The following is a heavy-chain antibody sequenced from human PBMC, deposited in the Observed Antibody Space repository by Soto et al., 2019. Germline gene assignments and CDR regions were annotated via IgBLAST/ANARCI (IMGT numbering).Heavy chain of an antibody. CDR3: ARGTPPGGMAAAGTWLDP. J-gene: IGHJ5*02. CDR2: TYYRSKWYN. D-gene: IGHD6-13*01. V-gene: IGHV6-1*01. Sequence: PSQTLSLTCAISVASVSSNSAAWNWNRQSPSRGLEWLGRTYYRSKWYNDYAVSVKSRITINPDTYKNQFSLQLNSVTPEHTAVYYCARGTPPGGMAAAGTWLDPWGQGTLVTVSS. CDR1: VASVSSNSAA.